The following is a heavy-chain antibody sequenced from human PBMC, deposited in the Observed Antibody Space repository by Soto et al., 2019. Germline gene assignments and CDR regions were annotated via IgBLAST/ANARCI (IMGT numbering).Heavy chain of an antibody. J-gene: IGHJ1*01. CDR1: GYTFTSYY. V-gene: IGHV1-8*02. D-gene: IGHD3-22*01. Sequence: ASVKVSCKASGYTFTSYYMHWVRQAPGQGLEWMGWMNPNSDNTGYAQKFQGRVTMTRNTSISTAYMELSSLRSEDTAVYYCASGYYDSQGIFQHWGQGALVTVSS. CDR2: MNPNSDNT. CDR3: ASGYYDSQGIFQH.